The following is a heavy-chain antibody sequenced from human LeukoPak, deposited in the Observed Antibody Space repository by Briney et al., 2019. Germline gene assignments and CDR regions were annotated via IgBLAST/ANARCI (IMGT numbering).Heavy chain of an antibody. Sequence: GGSLRLSCAASGFTFSSYWMSWVRQAPGKGLEWVANIKQDGSEKYYVDSVKGRFTISRDDAKNSLYLQMNSLRAEDTAVYYCARGLYSSSDDYWGQGTLVTVSS. D-gene: IGHD6-13*01. CDR1: GFTFSSYW. CDR2: IKQDGSEK. V-gene: IGHV3-7*01. CDR3: ARGLYSSSDDY. J-gene: IGHJ4*02.